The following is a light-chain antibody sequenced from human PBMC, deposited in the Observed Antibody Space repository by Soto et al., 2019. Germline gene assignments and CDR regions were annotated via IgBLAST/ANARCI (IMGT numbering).Light chain of an antibody. CDR3: QHRSTWPWT. CDR2: GAS. V-gene: IGKV3-11*01. CDR1: QSVGTY. Sequence: EIVLTQSPATLSLSPGERATLSCRASQSVGTYLTWSQQKPGQAPRILIYGASERATDIPARFSGSGSGTDFTLTISSLESEDFAVYYCQHRSTWPWTFGQGTNVEIK. J-gene: IGKJ1*01.